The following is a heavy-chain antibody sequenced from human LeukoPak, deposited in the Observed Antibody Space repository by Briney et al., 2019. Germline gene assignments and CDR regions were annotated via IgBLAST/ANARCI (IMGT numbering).Heavy chain of an antibody. CDR2: ISGSGDST. Sequence: GGSLRLSCAASGFTFSSYAMTWVRQAPGKGLEWVSAISGSGDSTNYADSVKGRFTISRDNSKNTLYLQMNTLRAEDTAVYYCSKGSSSWYPLDYWGQGTLATVSS. CDR3: SKGSSSWYPLDY. J-gene: IGHJ4*02. D-gene: IGHD6-13*01. V-gene: IGHV3-23*01. CDR1: GFTFSSYA.